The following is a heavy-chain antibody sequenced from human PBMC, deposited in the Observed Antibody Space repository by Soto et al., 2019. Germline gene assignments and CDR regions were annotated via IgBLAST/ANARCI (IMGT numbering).Heavy chain of an antibody. Sequence: SETLSLTCTVSGGSISSGDYYWSWIRQPPGKGLEWIGYIYYSVSTYYNPSLKSRVTISVDTSKNQFSLKLSSVTAADTAVYYCARDSRGFGELLDYWGQGTLVTSPQ. CDR2: IYYSVST. CDR1: GGSISSGDYY. D-gene: IGHD3-10*01. CDR3: ARDSRGFGELLDY. J-gene: IGHJ4*02. V-gene: IGHV4-30-4*01.